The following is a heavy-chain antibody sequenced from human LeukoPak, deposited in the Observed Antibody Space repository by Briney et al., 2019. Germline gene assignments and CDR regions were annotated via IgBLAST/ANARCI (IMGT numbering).Heavy chain of an antibody. CDR1: GYTFTGYY. J-gene: IGHJ4*02. D-gene: IGHD6-19*01. Sequence: ASVKVSCKASGYTFTGYYMHWVRQAPGQGHELMGRINPNSGGTNYAQKFQGRGTMTTEQSTSTAYMELSRLGTDETAAEYYCRLIAVAGRDFDFWGRGPLVPVSS. CDR2: INPNSGGT. V-gene: IGHV1-2*06. CDR3: CRLIAVAGRDFDF.